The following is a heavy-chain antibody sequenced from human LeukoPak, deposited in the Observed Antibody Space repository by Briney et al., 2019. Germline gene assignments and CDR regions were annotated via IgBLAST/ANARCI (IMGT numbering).Heavy chain of an antibody. D-gene: IGHD1-1*01. Sequence: GGSLRLSCAASGFTFSKYWMSWVRQAPGKWLEWVGNIKQDGSEQYYVDSMRGRFTISRDNAKNSLYLQMSSLRAEDTAVYYCARSTAGLDYWGQGTLVTVSS. CDR1: GFTFSKYW. CDR3: ARSTAGLDY. J-gene: IGHJ4*02. CDR2: IKQDGSEQ. V-gene: IGHV3-7*01.